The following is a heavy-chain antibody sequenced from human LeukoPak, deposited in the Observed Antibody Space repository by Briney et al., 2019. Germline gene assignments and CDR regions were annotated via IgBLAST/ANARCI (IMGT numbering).Heavy chain of an antibody. J-gene: IGHJ4*02. V-gene: IGHV4-59*11. CDR3: ARSGERYQLLPFDY. CDR2: IYFSGST. D-gene: IGHD2-2*01. Sequence: SETLSLTCTVSGGSIDSQYWSWIRQPPGKGLEWVGYIYFSGSTDYNPSLKSRVPILVDTSKNQFSLTLRSVTAADTAVYYCARSGERYQLLPFDYWGQGILVTVSS. CDR1: GGSIDSQY.